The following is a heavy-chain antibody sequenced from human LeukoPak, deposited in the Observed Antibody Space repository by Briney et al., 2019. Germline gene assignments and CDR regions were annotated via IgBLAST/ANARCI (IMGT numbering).Heavy chain of an antibody. Sequence: PSQTLSLTCNVSGGSISSGNYYWSWIRQHPGKGLEWIGYNYDSGSTHYNPSLKSRVTISADTSKNQFSLNMSSVTAADTAVYYCARDSSGWSSVDYWGQGTLVTVSS. CDR3: ARDSSGWSSVDY. D-gene: IGHD6-19*01. CDR1: GGSISSGNYY. J-gene: IGHJ4*02. CDR2: NYDSGST. V-gene: IGHV4-31*03.